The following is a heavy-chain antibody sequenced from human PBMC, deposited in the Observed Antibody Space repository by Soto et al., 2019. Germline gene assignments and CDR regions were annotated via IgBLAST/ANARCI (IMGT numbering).Heavy chain of an antibody. J-gene: IGHJ6*02. D-gene: IGHD3-9*01. CDR1: GDSVSSNSAG. CDR2: TYYRSKWYN. CDR3: ARVSGTYYDILTGYYNHYYYGMDV. Sequence: LTCAISGDSVSSNSAGWNWIRQSPSRGLEWLGRTYYRSKWYNDYAVSVKSRITINPDTSKNQFSLQLNSVTPEDTAVYYCARVSGTYYDILTGYYNHYYYGMDVWGQGTTVTVSS. V-gene: IGHV6-1*01.